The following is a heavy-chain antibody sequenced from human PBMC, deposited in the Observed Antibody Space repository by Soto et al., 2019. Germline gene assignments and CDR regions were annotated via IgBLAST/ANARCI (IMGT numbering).Heavy chain of an antibody. CDR2: ISSSGSTI. D-gene: IGHD3-16*01. J-gene: IGHJ6*02. V-gene: IGHV3-11*01. CDR3: ARDWGYYYGMDV. Sequence: GGSLNLSCAASGFTFMDYYLSWIRQPPGKGLEWVSYISSSGSTIYYADSVKGRFTISRDNAKNPLYLKMNSLRAEDTAVYYCARDWGYYYGMDVWGQGTTVTVSS. CDR1: GFTFMDYY.